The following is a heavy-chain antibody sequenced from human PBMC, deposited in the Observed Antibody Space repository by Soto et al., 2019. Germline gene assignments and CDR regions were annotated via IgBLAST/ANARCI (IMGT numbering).Heavy chain of an antibody. V-gene: IGHV4-30-4*01. CDR2: IYYSGST. Sequence: QVQLQESAPGLVKPSQTLSLTCTVSGGSISSGDYYWSWIRQPPGKGLESIGYIYYSGSTYYNPSLKSRVTISVATSKNQFSLKLSSVTAADTAVYYCARDVRGSYFDYWGQGTLVTVSS. CDR3: ARDVRGSYFDY. D-gene: IGHD3-16*01. CDR1: GGSISSGDYY. J-gene: IGHJ4*02.